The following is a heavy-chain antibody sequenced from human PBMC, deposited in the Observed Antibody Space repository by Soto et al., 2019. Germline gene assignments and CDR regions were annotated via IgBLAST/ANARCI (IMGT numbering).Heavy chain of an antibody. D-gene: IGHD4-17*01. V-gene: IGHV3-7*01. CDR2: IKQDGSEK. Sequence: EVQLVESGGGLVQPGGSLRLSCAASGFTFSSYWMSWVRQAPGKGLEWVANIKQDGSEKYYVDSVKGRFTISRDNAKNSLALLMDSLRAEDAAVYYCAGHLYPYGDLYYFHYWGQGHLVAVGS. CDR3: AGHLYPYGDLYYFHY. J-gene: IGHJ4*02. CDR1: GFTFSSYW.